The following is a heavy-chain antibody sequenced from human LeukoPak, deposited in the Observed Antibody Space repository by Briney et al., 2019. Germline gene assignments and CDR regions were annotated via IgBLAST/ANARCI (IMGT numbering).Heavy chain of an antibody. CDR1: GASISSHY. J-gene: IGHJ4*02. Sequence: KPSETLSLTCAVSGASISSHYWSWIRQPPGKGLEWIGYTSGSISDNPSLRSRVAMSVDLVKNQLFLKVASVTAADTAIYYCARKDGDYWGQGTLVTVSS. V-gene: IGHV4-4*09. CDR2: TSGSI. CDR3: ARKDGDY. D-gene: IGHD3-10*01.